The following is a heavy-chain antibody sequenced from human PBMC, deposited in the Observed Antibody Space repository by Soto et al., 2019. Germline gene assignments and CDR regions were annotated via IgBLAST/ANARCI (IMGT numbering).Heavy chain of an antibody. J-gene: IGHJ4*02. D-gene: IGHD4-17*01. CDR3: ARIDYGDYSFDY. V-gene: IGHV1-69*02. Sequence: QVQLVQSGAEVKKPGSSVKVSCKASGGTFSSYTISWVRQAPGQGPEWMGRIIPILGIANYAQKFQGRVTITADKSTSTAYMELSSLRSEDTAVYYCARIDYGDYSFDYWGQGTLVTVSS. CDR2: IIPILGIA. CDR1: GGTFSSYT.